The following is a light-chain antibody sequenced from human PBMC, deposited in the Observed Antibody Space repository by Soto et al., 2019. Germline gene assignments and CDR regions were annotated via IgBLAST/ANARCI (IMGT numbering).Light chain of an antibody. CDR1: QSVSSNY. CDR3: QQYCGSPRT. Sequence: EIVLTQSPGTLSLSPGEKATLSCRASQSVSSNYLAWYQQKPGQAPRLLIYYAYRRTTGIPDRFSGSGSGTDFTLTISGLEPEDFAVYYCQQYCGSPRTFGQGTKVEIK. J-gene: IGKJ1*01. CDR2: YAY. V-gene: IGKV3-20*01.